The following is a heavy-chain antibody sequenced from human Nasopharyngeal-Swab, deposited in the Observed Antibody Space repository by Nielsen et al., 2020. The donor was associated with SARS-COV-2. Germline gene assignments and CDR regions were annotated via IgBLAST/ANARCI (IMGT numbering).Heavy chain of an antibody. Sequence: ASVKVSCKASGYTFTSSSINWVRQAPGQGLEWVGWINTNTGNPTYAQGFTGRFVFSLDTSVSTAYLQISSLKAEDTAVYYCAREMGIAVPYWGQGTLVTVSS. V-gene: IGHV7-4-1*02. CDR1: GYTFTSSS. CDR2: INTNTGNP. CDR3: AREMGIAVPY. J-gene: IGHJ4*02. D-gene: IGHD6-19*01.